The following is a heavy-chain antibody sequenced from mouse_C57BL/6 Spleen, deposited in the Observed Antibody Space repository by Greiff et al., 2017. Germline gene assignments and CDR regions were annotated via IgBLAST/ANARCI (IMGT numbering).Heavy chain of an antibody. D-gene: IGHD1-1*01. V-gene: IGHV1-64*01. CDR2: IHPNSGST. CDR1: GYTFTSYW. J-gene: IGHJ2*01. CDR3: ARGTTVVEDY. Sequence: QVQLQQPGAELVKPGASVKLSCKASGYTFTSYWMHWVKQRPGQGLEWIGMIHPNSGSTNYNEKFKSKATLTVDKSSSTAYVQLSSLTSEDSAVYYCARGTTVVEDYWGQGTTLTVSS.